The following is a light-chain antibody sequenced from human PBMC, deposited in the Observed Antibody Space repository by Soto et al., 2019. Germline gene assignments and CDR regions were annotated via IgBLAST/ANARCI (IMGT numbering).Light chain of an antibody. CDR3: QHYNNWPPWT. CDR1: QSVSNN. J-gene: IGKJ1*01. V-gene: IGKV3-15*01. Sequence: EIVMTQSPVTLSVSPGERATLSCRASQSVSNNLAWYQQKPGQAPRLLIYGASTRATGITARFSCSGSGTEFTLTISSLQSEDFAVYYCQHYNNWPPWTFGQGTKVEIK. CDR2: GAS.